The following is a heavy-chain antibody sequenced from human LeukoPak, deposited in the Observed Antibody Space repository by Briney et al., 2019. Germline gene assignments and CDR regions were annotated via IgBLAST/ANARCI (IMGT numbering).Heavy chain of an antibody. V-gene: IGHV1-2*02. CDR1: GYTFTCYY. D-gene: IGHD2-2*01. CDR3: ARGRVPATIAPFDY. J-gene: IGHJ4*02. Sequence: ASVKVSCKASGYTFTCYYMHWVRQAPRQGLEWMGWINPNSGGTNFAQKFRDRVTMTRDTPINTVHMDLSRLTSDDTAVYYCARGRVPATIAPFDYWGQGTLVTVSS. CDR2: INPNSGGT.